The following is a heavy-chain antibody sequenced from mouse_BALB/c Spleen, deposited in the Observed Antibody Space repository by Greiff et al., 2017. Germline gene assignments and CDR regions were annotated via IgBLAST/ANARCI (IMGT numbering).Heavy chain of an antibody. D-gene: IGHD2-14*01. CDR2: IWAGGST. CDR1: GFSLTSYG. V-gene: IGHV2-9*02. Sequence: VHLVESGPGLVAPSQSLSITCTVSGFSLTSYGVHWVRQPPGKGLEWLGVIWAGGSTNYNSALMSSLSISKDNSKSQVFLKMNSLQTDDTAMYYCARVYYRYDYWYFDVWGAGTTVTVSS. CDR3: ARVYYRYDYWYFDV. J-gene: IGHJ1*01.